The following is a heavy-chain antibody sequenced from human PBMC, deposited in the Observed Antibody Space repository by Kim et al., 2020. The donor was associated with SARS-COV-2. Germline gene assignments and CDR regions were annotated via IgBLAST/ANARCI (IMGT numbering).Heavy chain of an antibody. D-gene: IGHD2-8*01. CDR1: GYTFTSYY. Sequence: ASVKVSCKASGYTFTSYYMHWVRQAPGQGLEWMGTINPSGGSTSYAQKFQGRVTMTRDTSTSTVYMELSSLRSEDTAVYYCARDQPYCTNGVCYDFFGYWGQGTLVTVSS. CDR3: ARDQPYCTNGVCYDFFGY. V-gene: IGHV1-46*01. J-gene: IGHJ4*02. CDR2: INPSGGST.